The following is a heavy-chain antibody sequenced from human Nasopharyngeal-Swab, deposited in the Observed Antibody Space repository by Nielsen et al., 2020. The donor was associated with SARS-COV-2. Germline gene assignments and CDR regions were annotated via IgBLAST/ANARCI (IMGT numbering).Heavy chain of an antibody. CDR2: ISVYNGDT. CDR1: GYTLSNYG. CDR3: ARGGWDLSEYFSH. J-gene: IGHJ1*01. Sequence: ASVKVSCKASGYTLSNYGISWVRQTPGQGLEWMGWISVYNGDTNYAQKFQDRVTMTTDTPTGTAYMELRNLRSDDTAVYYCARGGWDLSEYFSHWGQGTLVTVSS. V-gene: IGHV1-18*01. D-gene: IGHD1-26*01.